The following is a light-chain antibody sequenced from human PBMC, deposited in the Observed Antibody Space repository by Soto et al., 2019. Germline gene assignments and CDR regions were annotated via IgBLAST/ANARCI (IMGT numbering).Light chain of an antibody. V-gene: IGKV3-11*01. CDR2: DAS. J-gene: IGKJ2*01. Sequence: EIVLTQSPDTLSLSPGERATLSCRASQSVSSHLAWYQQKPGQAPRLLIYDASNRATGIPARFSGSGSGTDFTLTISSLEPEDVAVYYCQQRGSWPPYTFGQGTKLEIK. CDR3: QQRGSWPPYT. CDR1: QSVSSH.